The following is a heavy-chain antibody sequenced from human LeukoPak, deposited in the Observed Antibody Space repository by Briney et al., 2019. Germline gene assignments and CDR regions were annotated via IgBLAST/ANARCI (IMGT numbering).Heavy chain of an antibody. J-gene: IGHJ4*02. V-gene: IGHV3-30-3*01. CDR1: GFTFSSYA. Sequence: GGSLRLSCAASGFTFSSYAMYWVRQAPGKGLEWVAVISYDGSNKYYADSVKGRFTISRDNSKNTLYLQMNSLRAEDTAVYYCARGRNRDTAMSDFGYWGQGTLVTVSS. CDR3: ARGRNRDTAMSDFGY. CDR2: ISYDGSNK. D-gene: IGHD5-18*01.